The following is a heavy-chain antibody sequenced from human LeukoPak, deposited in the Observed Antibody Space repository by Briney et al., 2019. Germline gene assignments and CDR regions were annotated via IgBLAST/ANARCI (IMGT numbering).Heavy chain of an antibody. CDR1: GGSIGSVSYQ. CDR3: ARLHSFYHDTTATNSFDI. J-gene: IGHJ3*02. D-gene: IGHD3-22*01. CDR2: ISHRGSP. V-gene: IGHV4-61*01. Sequence: SETLSLTCKVSGGSIGSVSYQWSWIRQAPGKGLEWIGYISHRGSPLYNPSLKSRVTVSFDTSKSQFSLKLTSVTAADTAVYYCARLHSFYHDTTATNSFDIWGQGTMVTVSS.